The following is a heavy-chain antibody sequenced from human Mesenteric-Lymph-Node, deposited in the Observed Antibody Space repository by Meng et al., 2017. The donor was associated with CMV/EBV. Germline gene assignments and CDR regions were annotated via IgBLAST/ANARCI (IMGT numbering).Heavy chain of an antibody. J-gene: IGHJ4*02. D-gene: IGHD1-1*01. V-gene: IGHV5-51*01. CDR3: ARQEDTDNRIDY. Sequence: KVSCKGSGYTFTHYWIGWVRQMPGKGLEWMGIIYPGNSDTIYSPSFQGQVTISADKSITTAYLQWSSLKASDTAMYYCARQEDTDNRIDYWGQGTLVTVSS. CDR1: GYTFTHYW. CDR2: IYPGNSDT.